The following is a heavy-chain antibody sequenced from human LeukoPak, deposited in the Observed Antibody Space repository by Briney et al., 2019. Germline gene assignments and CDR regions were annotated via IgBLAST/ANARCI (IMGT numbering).Heavy chain of an antibody. V-gene: IGHV4-59*01. CDR3: ARGSDHDFWSGYRTYFDY. J-gene: IGHJ4*02. CDR2: IYYSGST. D-gene: IGHD3-3*01. Sequence: SETLSLTCTVSGGSISSYYWSWIRQPPGKGLEWIGYIYYSGSTNYNPSLKSRVTISVDTSKNQFSLKLSSVTAADAAVYYCARGSDHDFWSGYRTYFDYWGQGTLVTVSS. CDR1: GGSISSYY.